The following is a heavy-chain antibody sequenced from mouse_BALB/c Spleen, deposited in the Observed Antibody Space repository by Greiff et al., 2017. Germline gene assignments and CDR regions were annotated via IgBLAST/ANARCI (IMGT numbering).Heavy chain of an antibody. Sequence: VQLKESGGGLVQPKGSLKLSCAASGFTFNTYAMNWVRQAPGKGLEWVARIRSKSNNYATYYADSVKDRFTISRDDSQSMLYLQMNNLKTEDTAMYYCVRSSYYGYVGYYAMDYWGQGTSVTVSS. CDR3: VRSSYYGYVGYYAMDY. CDR1: GFTFNTYA. J-gene: IGHJ4*01. V-gene: IGHV10-1*02. D-gene: IGHD1-2*01. CDR2: IRSKSNNYAT.